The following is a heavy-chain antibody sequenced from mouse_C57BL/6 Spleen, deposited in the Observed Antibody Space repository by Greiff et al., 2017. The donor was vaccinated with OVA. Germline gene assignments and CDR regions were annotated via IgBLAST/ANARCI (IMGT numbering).Heavy chain of an antibody. CDR3: ARSHYYGSFYYAMDY. D-gene: IGHD1-1*01. J-gene: IGHJ4*01. Sequence: VQGVESGAELAKPGASVKLSCKASGYTFTSYWMHWVKQRPGQGLEWIGYLNPCSGYTKYNQKFKDKATLTADKSSSTAYMQLSSLTYEDSAVYYCARSHYYGSFYYAMDYWGQGTSVTVSS. V-gene: IGHV1-7*01. CDR1: GYTFTSYW. CDR2: LNPCSGYT.